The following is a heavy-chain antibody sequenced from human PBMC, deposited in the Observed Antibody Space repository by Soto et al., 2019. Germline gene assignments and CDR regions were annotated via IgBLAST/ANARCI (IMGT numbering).Heavy chain of an antibody. J-gene: IGHJ4*02. V-gene: IGHV3-23*01. D-gene: IGHD6-13*01. CDR3: AKALTTYSSSWYVVDY. CDR2: ISGSGGST. Sequence: PGGSLRLSCAASGFTFSSYAMSWVRQAPGKGLEWVSSISGSGGSTYYADSVKGRFTISRDNSKNTLYLQMNSLRAEDTAVYYCAKALTTYSSSWYVVDYWGQGTMGTVSS. CDR1: GFTFSSYA.